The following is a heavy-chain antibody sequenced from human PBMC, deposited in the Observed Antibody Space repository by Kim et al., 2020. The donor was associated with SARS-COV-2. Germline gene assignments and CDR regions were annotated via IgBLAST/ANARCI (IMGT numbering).Heavy chain of an antibody. D-gene: IGHD3-10*01. J-gene: IGHJ6*02. CDR1: GYTFTSYA. Sequence: ASVKVSCKASGYTFTSYAMNWVRQAPGQGLEWMGWINTNTGNPTYAQGFTGRFVFSLDTSVSTAYLQISSLKAEDTAVYYCARADNVLLWFRELYRPYYYYYGMDVWGQGTTVTVSS. CDR3: ARADNVLLWFRELYRPYYYYYGMDV. V-gene: IGHV7-4-1*02. CDR2: INTNTGNP.